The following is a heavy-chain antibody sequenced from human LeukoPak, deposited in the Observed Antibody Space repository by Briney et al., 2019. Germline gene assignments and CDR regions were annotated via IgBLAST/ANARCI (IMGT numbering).Heavy chain of an antibody. CDR1: GFTFNNYW. J-gene: IGHJ4*02. CDR3: ARGGGTFDY. Sequence: GGSLRLSCAASGFTFNNYWMTWVRQAPGKGLEWVANIKEDGSEKHYVNSVKGRFTISRDNAKNSLLLQMNSLRVEDTAVYYCARGGGTFDYWGQGTLVTVSS. V-gene: IGHV3-7*01. CDR2: IKEDGSEK. D-gene: IGHD3-16*01.